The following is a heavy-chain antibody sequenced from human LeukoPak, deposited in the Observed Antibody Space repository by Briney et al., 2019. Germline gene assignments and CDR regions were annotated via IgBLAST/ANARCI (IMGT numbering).Heavy chain of an antibody. J-gene: IGHJ4*02. V-gene: IGHV4-39*01. Sequence: PSETLSLTCTVSGGSISSSSYYWGWIRQPPGKGLERIGSIYYSGSTYYNPSLKSRVTISVDTSKNQFSLKLSSVTAADTAVYYCARLYYDFWSGYWGYYFDYWGQGTLVTVSS. D-gene: IGHD3-3*01. CDR1: GGSISSSSYY. CDR2: IYYSGST. CDR3: ARLYYDFWSGYWGYYFDY.